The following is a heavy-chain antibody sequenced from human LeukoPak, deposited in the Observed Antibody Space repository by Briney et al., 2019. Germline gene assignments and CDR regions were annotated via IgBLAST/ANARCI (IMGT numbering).Heavy chain of an antibody. CDR2: INPNSGYT. D-gene: IGHD6-13*01. CDR1: GYTFSDYY. J-gene: IGHJ4*02. CDR3: ARDDSYSSSLGY. V-gene: IGHV1-2*02. Sequence: ASVKVSCKASGYTFSDYYLHWVRQAPGQGLEYMGWINPNSGYTKYSQGFQGRVTMTRDTSISTAYMELSRLISDDTAVYYCARDDSYSSSLGYWGQGTLVTVSS.